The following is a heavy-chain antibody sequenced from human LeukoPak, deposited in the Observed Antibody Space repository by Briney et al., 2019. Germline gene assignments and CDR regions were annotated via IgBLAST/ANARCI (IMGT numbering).Heavy chain of an antibody. J-gene: IGHJ4*02. V-gene: IGHV3-48*03. D-gene: IGHD3-22*01. CDR2: ISSSGSTI. CDR1: GFTFSSYE. Sequence: GGSLRLSCAASGFTFSSYEMNWVRQAPGKGLEWVSYISSSGSTIYYADSVKGRFTISRDNAKNSLHLQMNSLRAEDTAVYYCARPEDSSGYPTCFDYWGQGTLVTVSS. CDR3: ARPEDSSGYPTCFDY.